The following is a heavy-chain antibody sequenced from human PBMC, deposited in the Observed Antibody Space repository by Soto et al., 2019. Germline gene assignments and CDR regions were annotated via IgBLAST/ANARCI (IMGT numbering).Heavy chain of an antibody. V-gene: IGHV1-18*01. Sequence: QVQLVQSGAEVKKPGASVKVSCKASGYTFTSYGISWVRQAPGQGLEWMGWISAYNGNTNYAQKLQGRVTMTTDTSTSTAYMELRSLRSDDTAVYYCARVPGYSSGWGPYYYYYYGMDVWGQGTTVTVSS. CDR1: GYTFTSYG. J-gene: IGHJ6*02. D-gene: IGHD6-19*01. CDR2: ISAYNGNT. CDR3: ARVPGYSSGWGPYYYYYYGMDV.